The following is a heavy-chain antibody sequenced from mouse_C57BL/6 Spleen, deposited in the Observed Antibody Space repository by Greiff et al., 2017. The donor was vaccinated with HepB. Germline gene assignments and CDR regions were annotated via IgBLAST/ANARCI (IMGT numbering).Heavy chain of an antibody. CDR1: GFTFSSYG. CDR2: ISSGGSYT. J-gene: IGHJ4*01. V-gene: IGHV5-6*01. Sequence: EVQVVESGGDLVKPGGSLKLSCAASGFTFSSYGMSWVRQTPDKRLEWVATISSGGSYTYYPDSVKGRFTISRDNAKNTLYLQMSSLKSEDTAMYYCAGHVGKGLYMAMDYWGQGTSVTVSS. CDR3: AGHVGKGLYMAMDY. D-gene: IGHD1-3*01.